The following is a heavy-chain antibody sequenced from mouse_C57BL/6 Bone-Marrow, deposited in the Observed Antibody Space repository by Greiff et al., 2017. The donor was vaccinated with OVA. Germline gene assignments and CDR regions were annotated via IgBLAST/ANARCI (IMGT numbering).Heavy chain of an antibody. Sequence: QVHVKQPGAELVKPGASVKLSCKASGYTFTSYWMHWVKQRPGQGLEWIGMIHPNSGSTNYNEKFKSKATLTVDKSSSTAYMQLSSLTSEDSAVYYCARDDYYGSGAYWGQGTLVTVSA. CDR2: IHPNSGST. CDR1: GYTFTSYW. D-gene: IGHD1-1*01. V-gene: IGHV1-64*01. CDR3: ARDDYYGSGAY. J-gene: IGHJ3*01.